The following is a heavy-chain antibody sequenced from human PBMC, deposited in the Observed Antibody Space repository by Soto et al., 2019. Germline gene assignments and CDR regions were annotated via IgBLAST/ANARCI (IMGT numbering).Heavy chain of an antibody. Sequence: QVQLVQSGAEVKKPGASVKVSCKASGYTFTNFGISWVRQAPGQGLEWMGWISAYNGNTNYAQNFQGRVTKTTDTAKSKDYMGLSSVRSDDTAEYYCARGETPIDYWGQATLITVSA. CDR1: GYTFTNFG. V-gene: IGHV1-18*01. J-gene: IGHJ4*02. CDR3: ARGETPIDY. CDR2: ISAYNGNT. D-gene: IGHD3-16*01.